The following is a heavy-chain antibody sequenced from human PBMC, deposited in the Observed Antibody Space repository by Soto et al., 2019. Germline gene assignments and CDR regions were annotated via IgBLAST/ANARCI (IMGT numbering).Heavy chain of an antibody. CDR2: IYYSGST. CDR3: ARHGVTMVRGAIDNYFDY. CDR1: GGSISSSSYY. D-gene: IGHD3-10*01. Sequence: ASETLSLTCTVSGGSISSSSYYWGWIRQPPGKGLEWIGSIYYSGSTYYNPSLKSRVTISVDTSKNQFSLKLSSVTAADTAVYYCARHGVTMVRGAIDNYFDYWGQGTLVTVSS. V-gene: IGHV4-39*01. J-gene: IGHJ4*02.